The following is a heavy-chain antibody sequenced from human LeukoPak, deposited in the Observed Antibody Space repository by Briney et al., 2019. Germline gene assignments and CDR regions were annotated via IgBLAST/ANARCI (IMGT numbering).Heavy chain of an antibody. CDR1: GGSISSYY. CDR3: ARAEMATPFDY. D-gene: IGHD5-24*01. CDR2: IYYSGST. V-gene: IGHV4-59*01. J-gene: IGHJ4*02. Sequence: SETLSLTCTVSGGSISSYYWSWIRQPPGKGLEWIGYIYYSGSTNYNPSLKSRVTISVDTSKNQFSLKLSSVTAADTAVYYCARAEMATPFDYWGQGTLVTVSS.